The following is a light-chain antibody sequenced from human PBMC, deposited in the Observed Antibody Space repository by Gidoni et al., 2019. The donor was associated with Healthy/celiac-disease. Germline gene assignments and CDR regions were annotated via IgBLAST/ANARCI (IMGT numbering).Light chain of an antibody. J-gene: IGKJ1*01. CDR1: QSVSSN. CDR3: QQYNNWPGT. Sequence: EIVMTHSPATLSVSQGERATLSCRASQSVSSNLAWYQQKPGQAPRLLIYGASTRATGIPARFSGSGSGTEFTLTISSLQSEDFAVYYCQQYNNWPGTFGKGTKVEIK. V-gene: IGKV3-15*01. CDR2: GAS.